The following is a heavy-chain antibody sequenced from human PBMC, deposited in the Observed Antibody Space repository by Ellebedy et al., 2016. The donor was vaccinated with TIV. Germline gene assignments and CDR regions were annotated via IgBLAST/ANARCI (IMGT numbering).Heavy chain of an antibody. CDR1: GFTFSSYW. J-gene: IGHJ4*02. Sequence: PGGSLRLSCAASGFTFSSYWMSWVRQAPGEGLEWVSSIKQEGSEKRDVDSVKGRFTISRDNVKNSLYLQMSSLRAEDTAVYYCARDQGWAVAVTTRFDDWGQGPLVTVSS. D-gene: IGHD6-19*01. CDR3: ARDQGWAVAVTTRFDD. V-gene: IGHV3-7*01. CDR2: IKQEGSEK.